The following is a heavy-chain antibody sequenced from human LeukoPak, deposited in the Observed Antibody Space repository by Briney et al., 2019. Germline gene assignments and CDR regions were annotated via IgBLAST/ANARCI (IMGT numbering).Heavy chain of an antibody. Sequence: PSETLSLTCTVSGGSISSDAHYWSWVRQPAGKGLEWIGYIYHSGDTYYSPSLNSRVTISPDRSKNQFSLRLSSVTAADTAVYYCARVESTLAVAGQGFAFDIWGQGTMVTVSS. CDR1: GGSISSDAHY. CDR2: IYHSGDT. D-gene: IGHD6-19*01. CDR3: ARVESTLAVAGQGFAFDI. V-gene: IGHV4-30-2*01. J-gene: IGHJ3*02.